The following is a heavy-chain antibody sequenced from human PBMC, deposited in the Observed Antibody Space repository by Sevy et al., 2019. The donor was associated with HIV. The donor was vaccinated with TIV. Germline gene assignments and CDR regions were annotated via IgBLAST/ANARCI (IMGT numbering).Heavy chain of an antibody. D-gene: IGHD6-19*01. CDR3: AGSRFRGWAYYFDY. V-gene: IGHV3-11*01. CDR2: ISSSGSTI. Sequence: GGSLRLSCAASGFTFSDHYMSWIRQAPGKGLEWVSYISSSGSTIYYADSVKGRFTISRDNAKNSLNLQMNSLRAEDTAVYFCAGSRFRGWAYYFDYWGQGTLVTVSS. J-gene: IGHJ4*02. CDR1: GFTFSDHY.